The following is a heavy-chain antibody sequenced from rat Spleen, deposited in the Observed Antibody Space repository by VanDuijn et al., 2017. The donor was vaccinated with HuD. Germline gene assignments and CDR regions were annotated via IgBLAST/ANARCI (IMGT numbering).Heavy chain of an antibody. D-gene: IGHD1-9*01. V-gene: IGHV3-1*01. J-gene: IGHJ2*01. CDR2: ISYSGVT. CDR1: GYSITSNF. CDR3: ARHGYNSYFDY. Sequence: EVQLQESGPGLVKPSQSLSLTCSVTGYSITSNFWGWIRKFPGNKMEWMGYISYSGVTSYNPSLKGRVSITRDTSKNQFFLQLNSVTSEDTATYYCARHGYNSYFDYWGQGVMVTVSS.